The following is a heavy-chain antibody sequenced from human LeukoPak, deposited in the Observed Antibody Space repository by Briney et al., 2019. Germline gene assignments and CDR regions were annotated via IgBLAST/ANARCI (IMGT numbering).Heavy chain of an antibody. J-gene: IGHJ4*02. V-gene: IGHV3-21*01. CDR3: ARVYSANGYGSGYYDY. D-gene: IGHD3-10*01. CDR1: GFTFSSYA. CDR2: ITSTSNHI. Sequence: PGGSLRLSCSASGFTFSSYAMHWVRQAPGKGLEWVSAITSTSNHINYADSVKGRFTISRDSANNSLYLQMNSLRAEDTAVYYCARVYSANGYGSGYYDYWGQGTLVTVSS.